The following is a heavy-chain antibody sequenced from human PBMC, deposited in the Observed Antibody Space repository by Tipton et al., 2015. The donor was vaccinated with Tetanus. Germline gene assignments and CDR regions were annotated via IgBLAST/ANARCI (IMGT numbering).Heavy chain of an antibody. CDR2: LNWNGVST. V-gene: IGHV3-20*04. Sequence: GSLRLSCVASGFKFDDYGMNWVRQAPGKGLEWVSHLNWNGVSTGYVDSVKGRFTISRDNSKNTLFLQMNSLRAEDTAVYYCAKPMGGWELLPSDYWGQGTLVTVSS. D-gene: IGHD1-26*01. CDR1: GFKFDDYG. CDR3: AKPMGGWELLPSDY. J-gene: IGHJ4*02.